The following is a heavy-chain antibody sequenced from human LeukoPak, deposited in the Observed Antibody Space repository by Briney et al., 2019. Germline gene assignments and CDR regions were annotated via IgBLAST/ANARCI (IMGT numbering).Heavy chain of an antibody. V-gene: IGHV4-30-4*08. CDR1: AGSISSGDYY. CDR3: ASLMKYDFWSGYSRGGYFDY. Sequence: ASQTLSPTCPVSAGSISSGDYYWSWIRQPPGKGLEWIGYIYYSVSTYYNPSLKSRVTISVDTSKNQFSLKLSSVTAADTAVYYCASLMKYDFWSGYSRGGYFDYWGQGTLVTVSS. D-gene: IGHD3-3*01. J-gene: IGHJ4*02. CDR2: IYYSVST.